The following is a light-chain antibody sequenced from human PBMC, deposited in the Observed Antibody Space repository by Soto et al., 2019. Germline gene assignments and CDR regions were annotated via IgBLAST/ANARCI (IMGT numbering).Light chain of an antibody. Sequence: IPMTQSPSTLSASVGDTVTLTCRSSQMIARWLAWYQQKPGPDPRLIIYDATSLQSVVTSRFSASASGTDFTLTISGLHPDDFAPYYCQEYNTSPHSFGQGTKLE. J-gene: IGKJ2*01. V-gene: IGKV1-5*01. CDR1: QMIARW. CDR2: DAT. CDR3: QEYNTSPHS.